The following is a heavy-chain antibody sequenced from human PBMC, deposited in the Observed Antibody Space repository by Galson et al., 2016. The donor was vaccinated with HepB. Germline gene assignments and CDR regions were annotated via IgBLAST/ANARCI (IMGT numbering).Heavy chain of an antibody. D-gene: IGHD1-14*01. CDR1: GFSFSSYS. V-gene: IGHV3-21*01. CDR3: ARSSQPSPFYDY. Sequence: SLRLSCAASGFSFSSYSMNWVRQAPGKGLGWVSYTSPTGSFIYYADSLKGRFTISRDNTKKSLYLQIDSLRAEDTAVYYCARSSQPSPFYDYWGQGTLVTVSS. CDR2: TSPTGSFI. J-gene: IGHJ4*02.